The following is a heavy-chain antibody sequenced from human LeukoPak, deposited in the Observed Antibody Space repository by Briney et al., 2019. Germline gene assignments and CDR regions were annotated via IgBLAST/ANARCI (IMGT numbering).Heavy chain of an antibody. J-gene: IGHJ6*02. Sequence: GGSLRLSCAASGFTFSSYEMNWVRQAPGKGLEWVSYISSSGSTIYYADSVKGRFTISRDNAKNSLYLQMNSLRAEDTAVYYCARDLLNYYESSGYFTYYYGMDVWGQGTTVTVSS. V-gene: IGHV3-48*03. CDR3: ARDLLNYYESSGYFTYYYGMDV. CDR2: ISSSGSTI. CDR1: GFTFSSYE. D-gene: IGHD3-22*01.